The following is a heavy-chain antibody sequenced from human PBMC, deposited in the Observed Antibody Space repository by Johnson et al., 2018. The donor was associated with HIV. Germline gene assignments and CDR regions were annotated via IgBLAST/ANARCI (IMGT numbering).Heavy chain of an antibody. J-gene: IGHJ3*02. CDR3: ARRAIRDAFDI. CDR1: GFTFSDYY. Sequence: QVQLVESGGGLVKPGGSLRLSCAASGFTFSDYYMHWIRQAPGKGLEWVSYISTSVSNIYYADSVKGRFTISRDNAKNSRYLQMNSLRAEDTAVYYCARRAIRDAFDIWGQGTMVTVSS. CDR2: ISTSVSNI. V-gene: IGHV3-11*04.